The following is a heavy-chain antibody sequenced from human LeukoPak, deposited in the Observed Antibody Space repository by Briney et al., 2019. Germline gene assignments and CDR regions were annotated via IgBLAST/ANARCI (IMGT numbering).Heavy chain of an antibody. CDR1: GGSFSNYY. CDR2: INPYGST. D-gene: IGHD6-19*01. CDR3: ARRYGYSSGWSEYYFDY. V-gene: IGHV4-34*01. J-gene: IGHJ4*02. Sequence: SETLSLTCALYGGSFSNYYWSWVRQTPGKGLEWIGEINPYGSTNYNPSLKSRVTISVDTSKNQFSLKLSSVTAADTAVYYCARRYGYSSGWSEYYFDYWGQGTLVTVSS.